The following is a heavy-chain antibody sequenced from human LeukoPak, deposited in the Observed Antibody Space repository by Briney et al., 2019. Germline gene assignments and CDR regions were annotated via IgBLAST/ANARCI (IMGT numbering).Heavy chain of an antibody. CDR3: ARSRYCSGGSCYRFRRHFDY. Sequence: SETLSLTCAVYGGSFSGYYWSWIRQPPGKGLEWIGEINHSGSTNYNPSLKSRVTISVDTSKNQFSLKLSYVTAADTAVYYCARSRYCSGGSCYRFRRHFDYWGQGTLVTVSS. CDR2: INHSGST. J-gene: IGHJ4*02. CDR1: GGSFSGYY. V-gene: IGHV4-34*01. D-gene: IGHD2-15*01.